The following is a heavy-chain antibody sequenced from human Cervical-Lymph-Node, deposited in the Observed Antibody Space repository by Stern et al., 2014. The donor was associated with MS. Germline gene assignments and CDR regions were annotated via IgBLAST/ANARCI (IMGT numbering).Heavy chain of an antibody. Sequence: EVQLVESGGGLVKPGGSLRLSCAASGFAVSNAWMNWVRKVPGKGLEWAGRIKNKTDGEQKDYAAPVKGRFLIPRNDSKQTVYMQRSSRKTKDSAVYYCTTGWQVRIKVPSPRIVWLDVWGQGTTVTVSS. D-gene: IGHD6-19*01. CDR1: GFAVSNAW. CDR2: IKNKTDGEQK. CDR3: TTGWQVRIKVPSPRIVWLDV. J-gene: IGHJ6*02. V-gene: IGHV3-15*01.